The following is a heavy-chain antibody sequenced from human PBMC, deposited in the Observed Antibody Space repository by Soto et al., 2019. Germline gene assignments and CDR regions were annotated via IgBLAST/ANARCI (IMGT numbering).Heavy chain of an antibody. V-gene: IGHV3-48*02. Sequence: GGSLRFPCAASGFTFSSYSMNGVRQGPGKGLEWVSYISSSSSTIYYAGSVKGRSTIASEDANSSLYLQITSLRDGITAVDYCASGVTHEVVITIDAFDIWGQGTMVTVSS. CDR2: ISSSSSTI. J-gene: IGHJ3*02. D-gene: IGHD3-22*01. CDR1: GFTFSSYS. CDR3: ASGVTHEVVITIDAFDI.